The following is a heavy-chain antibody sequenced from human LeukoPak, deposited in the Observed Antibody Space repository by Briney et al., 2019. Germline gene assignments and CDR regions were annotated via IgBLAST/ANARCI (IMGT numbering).Heavy chain of an antibody. V-gene: IGHV3-21*01. Sequence: GGSLRLSCAASGFTFSSYSMNWVRQAPGKGLEWVSSISSSSSYIYYADSVKGRFTISRDNAKNSLYLQLNSLRAEDTAVYYCARREAAAGTGAYYYYYMDVWGKGTTVTISS. J-gene: IGHJ6*03. CDR3: ARREAAAGTGAYYYYYMDV. CDR2: ISSSSSYI. CDR1: GFTFSSYS. D-gene: IGHD6-13*01.